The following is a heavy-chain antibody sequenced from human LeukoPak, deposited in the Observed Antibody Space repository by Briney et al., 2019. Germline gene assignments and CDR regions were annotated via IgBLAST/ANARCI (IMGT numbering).Heavy chain of an antibody. CDR1: GFTFSSFG. CDR2: ISSSSSTI. V-gene: IGHV3-48*01. J-gene: IGHJ6*03. Sequence: GGSLRLSCAASGFTFSSFGMNWVRQAPGKGLEWVSYISSSSSTIYYADSVKGRFTISRDNAKNSLYLQMNSLRAEDTAVYYCARVRAEKNYYYYYMDVWGKGTTVTVSS. D-gene: IGHD5-24*01. CDR3: ARVRAEKNYYYYYMDV.